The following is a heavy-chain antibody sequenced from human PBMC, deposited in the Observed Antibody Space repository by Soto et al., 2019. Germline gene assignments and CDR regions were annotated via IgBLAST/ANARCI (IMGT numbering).Heavy chain of an antibody. CDR2: ISVSGGST. Sequence: EVQLLESGGGLVQPGGSLRLSCAASGFIFSNYAMSWVRQAPGKGLEWVSSISVSGGSTYYADSVTGRFTISRDNSRNTLYLLTNSLRAEDTAVYYCAKDMQNFWGVTGYYMDVWGKGTTVTVSS. CDR1: GFIFSNYA. J-gene: IGHJ6*03. CDR3: AKDMQNFWGVTGYYMDV. V-gene: IGHV3-23*01. D-gene: IGHD3-3*01.